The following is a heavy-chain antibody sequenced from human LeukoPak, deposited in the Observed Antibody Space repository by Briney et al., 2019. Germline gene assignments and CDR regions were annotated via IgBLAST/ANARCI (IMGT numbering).Heavy chain of an antibody. J-gene: IGHJ4*02. V-gene: IGHV4-59*12. D-gene: IGHD3-3*01. Sequence: PSETLSLACTVSGGSISSYYWTWIRQPPGKGLEWIGYIYHSGSTNYNPSLKSRVTISVDKSKNQFSLKLSSVTAADTAVYYCAREKSALFDYWGQGTLVTVSS. CDR3: AREKSALFDY. CDR1: GGSISSYY. CDR2: IYHSGST.